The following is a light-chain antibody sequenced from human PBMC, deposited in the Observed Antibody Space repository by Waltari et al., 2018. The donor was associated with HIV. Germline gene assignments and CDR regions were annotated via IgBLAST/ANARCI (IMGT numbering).Light chain of an antibody. CDR1: QNIGTS. CDR3: QQADSFPHT. Sequence: DIPMTQSPSSVSTSVGDRVSITGRASQNIGTSLAWYQGGPEKDPTLLICSASSLPDGFPWRFSGCGAGTFFQLVINPFQAGDVGTYYCQQADSFPHTFGGGTRVEL. CDR2: SAS. V-gene: IGKV1-12*01. J-gene: IGKJ4*01.